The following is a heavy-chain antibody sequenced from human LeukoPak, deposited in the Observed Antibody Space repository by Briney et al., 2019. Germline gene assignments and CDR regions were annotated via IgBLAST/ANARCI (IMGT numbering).Heavy chain of an antibody. CDR2: IYTSGST. CDR3: ARSRDGYKD. J-gene: IGHJ4*02. Sequence: PSETLSLTCTVSGGSISSGSYYWSWIRQPAGKGLEWIGRIYTSGSTNYNPSLKSRVTISVDTSKNQFSLKLSSVTAADTAVYYCARSRDGYKDWGQGTLVTVSS. V-gene: IGHV4-61*02. D-gene: IGHD5-24*01. CDR1: GGSISSGSYY.